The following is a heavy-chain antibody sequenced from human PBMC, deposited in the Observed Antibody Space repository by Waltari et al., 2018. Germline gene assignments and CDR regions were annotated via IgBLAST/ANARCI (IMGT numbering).Heavy chain of an antibody. D-gene: IGHD1-26*01. CDR3: ARSMLGGSRWESAQFDY. Sequence: QVQLQESGPGLVKPSETLSLTCTVSGGSISSYYWSWIRQPPGKGREWIGYNYYSGSTHHHPAPKSPDPISVDTPKNQVSLKLGSVTAADTAVYDCARSMLGGSRWESAQFDYWGQGTLVTVSS. V-gene: IGHV4-59*01. CDR1: GGSISSYY. CDR2: NYYSGST. J-gene: IGHJ4*02.